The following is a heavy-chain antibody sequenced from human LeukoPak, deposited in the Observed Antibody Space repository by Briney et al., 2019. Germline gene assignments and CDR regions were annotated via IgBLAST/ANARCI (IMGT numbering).Heavy chain of an antibody. V-gene: IGHV3-23*01. CDR3: ANTVKVDTAMAN. J-gene: IGHJ4*02. CDR1: GFTYRSYA. Sequence: PGVTLSLSCAASGFTYRSYAMMWVRQAPGKGREGVSFISGSGGSKYHADSVKSRFTISRDNSKNTLYLQMNNLRVEDSAVYCCANTVKVDTAMANWGQGTLVTVSS. D-gene: IGHD5-18*01. CDR2: ISGSGGSK.